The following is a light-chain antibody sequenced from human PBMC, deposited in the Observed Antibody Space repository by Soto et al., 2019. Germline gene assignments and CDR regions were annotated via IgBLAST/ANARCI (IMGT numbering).Light chain of an antibody. CDR3: QQYNSYTWT. V-gene: IGKV1-5*01. J-gene: IGKJ1*01. Sequence: GDRVTITCRASQSISSWLAWYQQKPGKAPKLLIYDASSLESGVPSRFSGSGSGTEFTLTISSLQPDDFATYYCQQYNSYTWTFGQGTKVDIK. CDR2: DAS. CDR1: QSISSW.